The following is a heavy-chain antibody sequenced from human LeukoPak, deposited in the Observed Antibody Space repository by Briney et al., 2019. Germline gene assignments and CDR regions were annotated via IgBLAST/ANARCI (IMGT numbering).Heavy chain of an antibody. D-gene: IGHD2-2*01. CDR1: GGTFSSYA. J-gene: IGHJ4*02. V-gene: IGHV1-69*06. CDR3: ARVSGYCSSTSCTSFDY. CDR2: MIPIFGTA. Sequence: SVKVSCKASGGTFSSYAISWVRQAPGQGLEWMGGMIPIFGTANYAQKFQGRVTITADKSTSTAYMELSSLRSEDTAVYYCARVSGYCSSTSCTSFDYWGQGTLVTVSS.